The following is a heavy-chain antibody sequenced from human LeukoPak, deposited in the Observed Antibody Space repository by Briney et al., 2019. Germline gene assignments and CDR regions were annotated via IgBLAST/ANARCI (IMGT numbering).Heavy chain of an antibody. J-gene: IGHJ4*02. V-gene: IGHV3-73*01. CDR3: SRQLGGVTDY. CDR1: GFTVSTNY. CDR2: IRSKGRSYAT. D-gene: IGHD3-16*01. Sequence: GGSLRLSCAASGFTVSTNYMTWVRQASGNGLEWVGRIRSKGRSYATEYAASVNGRFTISRDDSMNTAYLQMNSLKTEDTAVYYCSRQLGGVTDYWGQGTLVTVSS.